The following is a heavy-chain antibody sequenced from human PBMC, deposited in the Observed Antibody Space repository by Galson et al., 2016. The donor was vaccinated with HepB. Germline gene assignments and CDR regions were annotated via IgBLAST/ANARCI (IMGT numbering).Heavy chain of an antibody. CDR1: GLTFSNYA. CDR2: ISGDTTTT. V-gene: IGHV3-23*01. CDR3: AKGGGSTWYISPHFVDP. D-gene: IGHD6-13*01. Sequence: SLRLSCAASGLTFSNYAMTWVRQAPGKGREWVSSISGDTTTTYYADSVKGRFTISRDNSKNTFYLQMNSLRAEDTASYYCAKGGGSTWYISPHFVDPWGQGTLVTVSS. J-gene: IGHJ5*02.